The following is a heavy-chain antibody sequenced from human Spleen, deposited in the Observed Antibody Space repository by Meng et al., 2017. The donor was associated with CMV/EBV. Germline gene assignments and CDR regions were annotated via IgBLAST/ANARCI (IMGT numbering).Heavy chain of an antibody. CDR2: IYYSGST. CDR1: GGSVSSGSYY. D-gene: IGHD6-19*01. CDR3: ARVWSSGGTDY. Sequence: GSLRLSCTVSGGSVSSGSYYWSWIRQPPGKGLEWIGYIYYSGSTNYNPSLKSRVTISVDTSKNQFSLKLSSVTAADTAVYHCARVWSSGGTDYWGQGTLVTVSS. J-gene: IGHJ4*02. V-gene: IGHV4-61*01.